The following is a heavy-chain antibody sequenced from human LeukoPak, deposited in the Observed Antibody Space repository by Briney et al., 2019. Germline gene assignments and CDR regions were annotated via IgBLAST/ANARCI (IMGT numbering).Heavy chain of an antibody. J-gene: IGHJ4*02. CDR3: ARFDYGDYWYYFDY. V-gene: IGHV4-4*02. Sequence: SGTLSLTCAVSGGSISSSNWWSWVRQPPGKGLEWIGEIYHSGSTNYNPSLKSRVTISVDTSKNQFSLKLSSVTAADTAVYYCARFDYGDYWYYFDYWGQGTLVTVSS. D-gene: IGHD4-17*01. CDR2: IYHSGST. CDR1: GGSISSSNW.